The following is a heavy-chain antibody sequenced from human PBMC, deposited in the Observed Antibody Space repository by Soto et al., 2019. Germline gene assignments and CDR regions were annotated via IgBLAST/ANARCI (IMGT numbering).Heavy chain of an antibody. CDR1: GFSFENFA. D-gene: IGHD3-3*02. J-gene: IGHJ4*02. V-gene: IGHV3-9*01. CDR2: ISWSSGSI. CDR3: VKDTGKWRSNIFGS. Sequence: EVQLLESGGGLVKPGGSLRLSCAASGFSFENFAMHWVRQVPGKGLEWVSGISWSSGSIGYAASVKGRFTISRDNAENSLILLFSRLRPDDAVFYFCVKDTGKWRSNIFGSRGQGSIGTVSP.